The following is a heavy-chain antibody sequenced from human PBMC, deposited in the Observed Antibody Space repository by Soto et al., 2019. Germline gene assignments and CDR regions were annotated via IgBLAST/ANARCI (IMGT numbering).Heavy chain of an antibody. Sequence: ASVKVSCKASGYTFTSYAMHWVRQAPGQRLEWMGWINAGNGNKKYSQKFQGRVTITRDTSASTAYMELSSLRSEDTAVYYCARGQIEAAGKDYWGQGPLVTVSS. CDR1: GYTFTSYA. CDR2: INAGNGNK. V-gene: IGHV1-3*01. CDR3: ARGQIEAAGKDY. D-gene: IGHD6-13*01. J-gene: IGHJ4*02.